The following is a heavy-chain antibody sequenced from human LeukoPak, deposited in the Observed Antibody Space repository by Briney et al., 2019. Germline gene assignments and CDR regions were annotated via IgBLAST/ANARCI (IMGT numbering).Heavy chain of an antibody. J-gene: IGHJ4*02. CDR1: GFTFSDYY. CDR3: ARTDSSGSIYYFDY. Sequence: GGSLRLSCAASGFTFSDYYMSWIRQAPGKGLEWVSYISSSGSTIYYADSVKGRFTISRDNAKNSLYLQMNSLRAEDTAVYYCARTDSSGSIYYFDYWGQGTLVTVSS. V-gene: IGHV3-11*04. D-gene: IGHD3-22*01. CDR2: ISSSGSTI.